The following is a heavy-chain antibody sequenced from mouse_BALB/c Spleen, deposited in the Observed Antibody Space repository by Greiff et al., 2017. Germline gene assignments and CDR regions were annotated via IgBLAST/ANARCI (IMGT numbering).Heavy chain of an antibody. CDR3: ARRRERYDYDGGAWFAY. V-gene: IGHV4-1*02. CDR1: GFDFSRYW. Sequence: EVQGVESGGGLVQPGGSLKLSCAASGFDFSRYWMSWVRQAPGKGLEWIGEINPDSSTINYTPSLKDKFIISRDNAKNTLYLQMSKVRSEDTALYYCARRRERYDYDGGAWFAYWGQGTLVTVSA. J-gene: IGHJ3*01. D-gene: IGHD2-4*01. CDR2: INPDSSTI.